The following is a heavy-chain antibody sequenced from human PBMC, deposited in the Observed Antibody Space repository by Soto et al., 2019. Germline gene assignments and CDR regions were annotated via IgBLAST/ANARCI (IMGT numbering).Heavy chain of an antibody. D-gene: IGHD3-10*01. CDR1: GGSISSGSHY. J-gene: IGHJ4*02. CDR3: ALHGRSASYYNHFDY. Sequence: SETLSLTCIVSGGSISSGSHYWGWVRQPPGKGLEWIGSMYYSGTTYYNPSLKSRVNISVDASKNQFSLKLSSVIAADTAVYYCALHGRSASYYNHFDYWGQGTLVTGSS. V-gene: IGHV4-39*01. CDR2: MYYSGTT.